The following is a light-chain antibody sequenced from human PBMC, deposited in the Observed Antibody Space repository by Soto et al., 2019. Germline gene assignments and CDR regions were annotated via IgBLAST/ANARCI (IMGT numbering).Light chain of an antibody. V-gene: IGKV1-5*01. CDR3: QQSYSTLT. CDR1: QTITRC. CDR2: DAS. J-gene: IGKJ4*01. Sequence: DIQMTQSPSTLSASVGDRVTITCRASQTITRCMAWYQQQPGKAPKLLICDASTLESGVPSRFSGSGSGTEFTLTISSLQPDDFATFYCQQSYSTLTFGGGTKVDIK.